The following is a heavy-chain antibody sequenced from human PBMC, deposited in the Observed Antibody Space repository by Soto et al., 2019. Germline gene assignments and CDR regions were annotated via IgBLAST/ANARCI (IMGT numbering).Heavy chain of an antibody. D-gene: IGHD3-22*01. V-gene: IGHV3-15*07. Sequence: GSLRLSCAASGFTFSNAWMNWVRQAPGKGLEWVGRIKSKTDGGTTDYAAPVKGRFTISRDDSKNTLYLQMNSLKTEDTAVYYCTTNYYDSSGYFDPAPDYYYYYGMDVWGQGTTVTVS. CDR2: IKSKTDGGTT. CDR3: TTNYYDSSGYFDPAPDYYYYYGMDV. CDR1: GFTFSNAW. J-gene: IGHJ6*02.